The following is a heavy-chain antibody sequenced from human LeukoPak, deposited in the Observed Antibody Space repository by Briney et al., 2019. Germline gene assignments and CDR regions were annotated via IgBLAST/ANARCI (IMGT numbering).Heavy chain of an antibody. CDR3: ARDGPNWNGDNWFDP. V-gene: IGHV4-59*01. D-gene: IGHD1-1*01. J-gene: IGHJ5*02. CDR1: GGSISSYY. CDR2: IYYSGST. Sequence: SETLSLTCTVSGGSISSYYWSWIRQPPGKGLEWIGYIYYSGSTNYNPSLKSRVTISVDTSKNQFSLKLSSVTAADTAVYYCARDGPNWNGDNWFDPWGQGTLVTVSS.